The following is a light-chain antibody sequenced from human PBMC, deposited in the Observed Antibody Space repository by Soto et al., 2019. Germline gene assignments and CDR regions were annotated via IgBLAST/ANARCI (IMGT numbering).Light chain of an antibody. CDR2: AAS. J-gene: IGKJ1*01. V-gene: IGKV1-27*01. CDR1: QDVSRY. Sequence: DIQMTQSPSSLSASIGDRITITCRASQDVSRYLAWYQQKPGKVPKLLISAASSLQSGVPSRFSGSGSGTDFTLTISSLQPEDVATYYCQNYNAAPRTFGQGTRVEIK. CDR3: QNYNAAPRT.